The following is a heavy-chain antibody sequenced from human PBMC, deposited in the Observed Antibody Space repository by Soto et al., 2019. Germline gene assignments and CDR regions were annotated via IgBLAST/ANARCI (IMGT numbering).Heavy chain of an antibody. V-gene: IGHV3-23*01. J-gene: IGHJ4*02. CDR2: ISGSGGST. Sequence: GGSLRLSCAASGFTFSSYAMSWVRQAPGKGLEWVSAISGSGGSTYYADSVKGRFTISRDNSKNTLYLQMNSLRAEDTAVYYCAKSRGPIVVVVAAIGYYFDYWGQGTLVTVSS. D-gene: IGHD2-15*01. CDR3: AKSRGPIVVVVAAIGYYFDY. CDR1: GFTFSSYA.